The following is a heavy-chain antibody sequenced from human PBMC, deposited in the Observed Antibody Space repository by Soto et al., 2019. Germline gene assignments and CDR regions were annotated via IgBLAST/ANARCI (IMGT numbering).Heavy chain of an antibody. J-gene: IGHJ5*02. D-gene: IGHD3-22*01. V-gene: IGHV4-4*07. CDR2: IHTTGSI. CDR3: ARNYYDSSGYYYPLSS. Sequence: VQLQESGPGLVKPSETLSLSCTVSGGSISSYYWSWIRQPAGKGLEWIGRIHTTGSINYNPSLKSQLTMSADMSKNQLSLKLSSVTAADTAVYYCARNYYDSSGYYYPLSSWGQGTLVTVSS. CDR1: GGSISSYY.